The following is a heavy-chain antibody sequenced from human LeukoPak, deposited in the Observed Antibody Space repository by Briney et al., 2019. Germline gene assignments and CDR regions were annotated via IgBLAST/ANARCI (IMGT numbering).Heavy chain of an antibody. CDR2: LSKSGNT. V-gene: IGHV4-59*01. CDR3: ARARYVNSFYAFDI. Sequence: SETLSLTCTVSSGSISSYYWRWIRLPPGKGLEWIGYLSKSGNTNYSPSLKSRLTIFGDTSKKQFFLKLGSVTAADTAVYYCARARYVNSFYAFDIWGQGTLVTVSS. CDR1: SGSISSYY. D-gene: IGHD5-18*01. J-gene: IGHJ3*02.